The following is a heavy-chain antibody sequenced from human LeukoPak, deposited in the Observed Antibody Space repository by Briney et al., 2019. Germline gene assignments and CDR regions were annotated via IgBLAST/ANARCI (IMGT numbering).Heavy chain of an antibody. CDR1: GFTFSSYA. CDR3: ERDGYYGSGGYDY. CDR2: ISYDGSNK. D-gene: IGHD3-10*01. V-gene: IGHV3-30-3*01. Sequence: GGSLRLSCAASGFTFSSYAMHWVRQAPGKGLEWVAVISYDGSNKYYADSVKGRFTISRDNAKNSLYLQMNSLRAEDTAVYYCERDGYYGSGGYDYWGQGILVTVSS. J-gene: IGHJ4*02.